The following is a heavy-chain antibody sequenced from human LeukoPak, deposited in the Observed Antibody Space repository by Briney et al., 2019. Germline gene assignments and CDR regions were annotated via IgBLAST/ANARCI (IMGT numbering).Heavy chain of an antibody. CDR2: ISSSSSYI. J-gene: IGHJ4*02. V-gene: IGHV3-21*01. CDR3: ARDLGSGSQGLRD. Sequence: KPGGSLRLSCAASGFTFSSYSMNWVRQAPGKGLEWVSSISSSSSYIYYADSVKGRFTISRDNAKNSLYLQMNSLRAEDTAVYYCARDLGSGSQGLRDWGQGTLVTVSS. D-gene: IGHD3-10*01. CDR1: GFTFSSYS.